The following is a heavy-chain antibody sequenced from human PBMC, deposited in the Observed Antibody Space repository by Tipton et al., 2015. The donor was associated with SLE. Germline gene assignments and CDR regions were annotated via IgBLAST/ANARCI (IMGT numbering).Heavy chain of an antibody. CDR1: GGSISSASYY. J-gene: IGHJ4*02. V-gene: IGHV4-39*07. D-gene: IGHD5-18*01. Sequence: TLSLTCTVSGGSISSASYYWGWIRQPPGKGLEWIGSMYYSGSTYYNPSLKSRVTISVDTSKNQFSLRLRSVTAADTAIYYCARDEDIAMPFYWGQGTLVTVSS. CDR2: MYYSGST. CDR3: ARDEDIAMPFY.